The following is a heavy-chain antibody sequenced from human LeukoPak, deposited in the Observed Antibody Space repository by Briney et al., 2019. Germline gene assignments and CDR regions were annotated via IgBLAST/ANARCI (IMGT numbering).Heavy chain of an antibody. CDR1: GFPFSTYW. CDR2: INQDGTEK. J-gene: IGHJ4*02. V-gene: IGHV3-7*01. CDR3: ASTQYDSSGYYPENFDY. D-gene: IGHD3-22*01. Sequence: GRSLRLSCAASGFPFSTYWMSWVRQAPGKGLEGVANINQDGTEKYYVDSVKGRFTISRDYAKNSLYLQMNSLRVEDTAVYYCASTQYDSSGYYPENFDYWGQGTLVTVSS.